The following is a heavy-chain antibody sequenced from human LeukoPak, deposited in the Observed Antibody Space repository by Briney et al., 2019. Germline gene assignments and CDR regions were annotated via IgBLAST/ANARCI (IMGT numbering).Heavy chain of an antibody. CDR1: GFTFRKNW. V-gene: IGHV3-74*01. CDR3: ARGTSAGGPISPFDF. J-gene: IGHJ4*02. Sequence: GGSLRLSCVASGFTFRKNWMHWVRQAPGKGLVWVSRIQGDGSNTNYADSVKGRFSISRDNVKNTVYLQMNSLRAEDTGIYYCARGTSAGGPISPFDFWGQGTVVTVSS. CDR2: IQGDGSNT. D-gene: IGHD6-13*01.